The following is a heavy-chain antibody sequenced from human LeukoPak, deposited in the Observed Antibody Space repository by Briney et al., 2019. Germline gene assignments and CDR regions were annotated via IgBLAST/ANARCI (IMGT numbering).Heavy chain of an antibody. CDR1: GGSISSYY. CDR3: ARDRYGYPTAYYMDV. D-gene: IGHD5-18*01. J-gene: IGHJ6*03. Sequence: PSETLSLTCTVSGGSISSYYWSWIRQPAGKGLEWIGRIYTSGSTNYNPSLKSRVTMSVDTSKNQFSLKLSSVTAADTAVYYCARDRYGYPTAYYMDVWDKGTTVTVSS. CDR2: IYTSGST. V-gene: IGHV4-4*07.